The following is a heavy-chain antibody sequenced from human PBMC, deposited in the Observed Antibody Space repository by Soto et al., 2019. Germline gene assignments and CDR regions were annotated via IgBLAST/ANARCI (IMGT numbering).Heavy chain of an antibody. CDR3: ARGLKFATHLVRGVNPYYYSYMDV. Sequence: QVQLVQSGAEVKKPGASVKVSCKASGYTFSSYDSNWVRQATGQGLEWMGWMNPKSGDTNYPQKIHGRVSMTRNTSIDTVYMELSSLRSEDTAVYYCARGLKFATHLVRGVNPYYYSYMDVWGEGTMVTVSS. CDR2: MNPKSGDT. D-gene: IGHD3-10*01. V-gene: IGHV1-8*01. J-gene: IGHJ6*03. CDR1: GYTFSSYD.